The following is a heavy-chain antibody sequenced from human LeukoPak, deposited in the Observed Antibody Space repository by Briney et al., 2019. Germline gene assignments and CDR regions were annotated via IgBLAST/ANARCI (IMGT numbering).Heavy chain of an antibody. J-gene: IGHJ5*02. CDR2: IRSKAYGGTT. CDR3: TRDPRITIFGVVPDP. Sequence: GRSLRLSCTASGFTFGDYVMSWVRQAPGKGLEWVGFIRSKAYGGTTEYAASVKGRFTISRDDSKSIAYLQMNSLKTEDTAVYYCTRDPRITIFGVVPDPWGQGTLVTVSS. D-gene: IGHD3-3*01. V-gene: IGHV3-49*04. CDR1: GFTFGDYV.